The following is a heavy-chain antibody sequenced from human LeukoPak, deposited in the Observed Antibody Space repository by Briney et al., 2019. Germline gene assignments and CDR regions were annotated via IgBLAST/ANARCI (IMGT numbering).Heavy chain of an antibody. CDR3: ARVGYSSSPEAFDI. CDR1: GDSVSSNSAA. CDR2: TYYRSKWYN. J-gene: IGHJ3*02. D-gene: IGHD6-6*01. V-gene: IGHV6-1*01. Sequence: SQTLSLTCAISGDSVSSNSAAWNWIRQSPSRGLEWLGRTYYRSKWYNDYAVSVQSRITINPDTSRNQFSLQLYSVTPEDTAVYYCARVGYSSSPEAFDIWGQGTTVTVSS.